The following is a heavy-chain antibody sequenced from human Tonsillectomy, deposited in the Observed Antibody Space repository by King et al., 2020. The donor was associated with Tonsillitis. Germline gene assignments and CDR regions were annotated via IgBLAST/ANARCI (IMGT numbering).Heavy chain of an antibody. CDR1: GGSISRSSYY. Sequence: LQLQESGPGLVKPSETLSLTCTVSGGSISRSSYYWGWIRQPPGKGLEWIGSIYYGGSTYYNPSLKSRVTISVDTSKNQFSLKLSSVTAADTAVFYCARHGPDIVIVPSAPRGVDVWGQGTTATVSS. V-gene: IGHV4-39*01. CDR3: ARHGPDIVIVPSAPRGVDV. D-gene: IGHD2-2*01. CDR2: IYYGGST. J-gene: IGHJ6*02.